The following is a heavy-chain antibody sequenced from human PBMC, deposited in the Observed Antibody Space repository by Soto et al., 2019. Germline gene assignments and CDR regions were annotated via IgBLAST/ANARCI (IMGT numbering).Heavy chain of an antibody. V-gene: IGHV1-69*02. CDR2: IIPILGIA. Sequence: GASVKVSCKASGGTFSSYTISWVRQAPGQGLEWMGRIIPILGIANYAQKFQGRVTITADKSTSTAYMELSSLRSENTAVYYCARLLLPERTDKSIDYWGQGTLVTVSS. D-gene: IGHD2-15*01. CDR1: GGTFSSYT. J-gene: IGHJ4*02. CDR3: ARLLLPERTDKSIDY.